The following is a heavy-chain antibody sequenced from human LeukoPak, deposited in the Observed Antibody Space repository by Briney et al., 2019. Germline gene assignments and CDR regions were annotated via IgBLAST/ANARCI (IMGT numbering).Heavy chain of an antibody. CDR2: ISYDGSNK. CDR1: GFTFSSYG. J-gene: IGHJ4*02. CDR3: AKDRGYSYGIDY. V-gene: IGHV3-30*18. D-gene: IGHD5-18*01. Sequence: GGSLRLSCAASGFTFSSYGMHWVRQAPGKGLEWVAVISYDGSNKYYADSVKGRFTISRDNSENTLYLQMNSLRAEDTAVYYCAKDRGYSYGIDYWGQGTLVTVSS.